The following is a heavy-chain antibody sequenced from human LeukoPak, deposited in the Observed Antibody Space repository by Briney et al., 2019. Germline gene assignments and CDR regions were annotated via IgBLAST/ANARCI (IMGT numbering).Heavy chain of an antibody. V-gene: IGHV4-34*01. CDR3: ARSFGTTVTTGYYYYMDA. D-gene: IGHD4-17*01. CDR2: INHSGST. CDR1: GGSFSGYY. Sequence: SETLSLTCAVYGGSFSGYYWSWIRQPPGKGLEWIGEINHSGSTNYNPSLKSRVTISVDTSKNQSSLKLSSVTAADTAVYYCARSFGTTVTTGYYYYMDAWGKGTTVTVSS. J-gene: IGHJ6*03.